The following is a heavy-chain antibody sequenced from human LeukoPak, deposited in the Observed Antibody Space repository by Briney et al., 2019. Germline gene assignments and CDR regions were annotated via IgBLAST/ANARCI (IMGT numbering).Heavy chain of an antibody. V-gene: IGHV3-23*01. CDR2: ISPSGDIT. Sequence: PGGTLRLSCAASGFIFSSHGMNWVRQAPGKGLEWVSGISPSGDITYYADSVKGRFTISRDNSKNRVYLQMDSLRFEDAAVYYCAESSGYYPLNTQEDYWGQGTLVTVSS. D-gene: IGHD3-22*01. CDR1: GFIFSSHG. J-gene: IGHJ4*02. CDR3: AESSGYYPLNTQEDY.